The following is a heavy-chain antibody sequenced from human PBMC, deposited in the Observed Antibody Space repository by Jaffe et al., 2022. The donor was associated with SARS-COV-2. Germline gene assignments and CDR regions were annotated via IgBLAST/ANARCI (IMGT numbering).Heavy chain of an antibody. CDR1: GGSVSSGSYY. J-gene: IGHJ5*02. V-gene: IGHV4-61*01. D-gene: IGHD2-15*01. CDR2: IYYSGST. CDR3: ARDVMEYCSGGSCYRFDP. Sequence: QVQLQESGPGLVKPSETLSLTCTVSGGSVSSGSYYWSWIRQPPGKGLEWIGYIYYSGSTNYNPSLKSRVTISVDTSKNQFSLKLSSVTAADTAVYYCARDVMEYCSGGSCYRFDPWGQGTLVTVSS.